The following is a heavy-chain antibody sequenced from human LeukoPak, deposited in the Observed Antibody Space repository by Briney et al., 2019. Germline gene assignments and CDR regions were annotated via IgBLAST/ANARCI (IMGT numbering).Heavy chain of an antibody. V-gene: IGHV3-23*01. J-gene: IGHJ4*02. CDR2: ISGSGGST. D-gene: IGHD4-17*01. CDR1: GFTFSSYA. Sequence: GGSLRLSCAASGFTFSSYAMSWVRQAPGKGLEWVSAISGSGGSTYYADSVKGRFTISRDNSKNTLYLQMNSLRAEDTAVYYRANAGIYGDYPDWGQGTLVTVSS. CDR3: ANAGIYGDYPD.